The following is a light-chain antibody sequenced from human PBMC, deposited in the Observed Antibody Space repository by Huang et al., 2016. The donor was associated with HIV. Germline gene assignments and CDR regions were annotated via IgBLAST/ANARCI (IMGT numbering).Light chain of an antibody. J-gene: IGKJ2*01. V-gene: IGKV3-20*01. CDR3: QQYGSSSGT. CDR2: GAS. Sequence: EIVLTQSPGTLSLSPGERATLSCRASQSVSGSYLAWYQQKPGQAPRLLIYGASSRATGIPDRFSGSGSGTDFTLIISRLEPEDFVVYYCQQYGSSSGTFGQGTKLEIK. CDR1: QSVSGSY.